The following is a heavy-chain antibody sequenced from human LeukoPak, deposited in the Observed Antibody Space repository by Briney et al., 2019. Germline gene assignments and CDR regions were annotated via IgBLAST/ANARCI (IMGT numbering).Heavy chain of an antibody. V-gene: IGHV4-34*01. CDR3: ARLGRRWYSSSWYFDY. CDR1: VGSFSGSYY. D-gene: IGHD6-13*01. J-gene: IGHJ4*02. CDR2: INHSGST. Sequence: SETLSLTCSVSVGSFSGSYYWVWIRQPPGKGLEWIGEINHSGSTNYNPSLKSRVTISVDTSKNQFSLKLSSVTAADTAVYYCARLGRRWYSSSWYFDYWGQGTLVTVSS.